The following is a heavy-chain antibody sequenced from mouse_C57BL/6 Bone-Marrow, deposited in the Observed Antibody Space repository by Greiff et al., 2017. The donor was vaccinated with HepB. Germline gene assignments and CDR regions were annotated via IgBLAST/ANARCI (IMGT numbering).Heavy chain of an antibody. V-gene: IGHV2-2*01. CDR2: IWSGGST. CDR1: GFSLTSYG. CDR3: AGTGTSGFAY. Sequence: VMLVESGPGLVQPSQSLSITCTVSGFSLTSYGVHWVRQSPGKGLEWLGVIWSGGSTDYNAAFISRLSISKDNSKSQVFFKMNSLQADDTAIYYCAGTGTSGFAYWGQGTLVTVSA. D-gene: IGHD4-1*01. J-gene: IGHJ3*01.